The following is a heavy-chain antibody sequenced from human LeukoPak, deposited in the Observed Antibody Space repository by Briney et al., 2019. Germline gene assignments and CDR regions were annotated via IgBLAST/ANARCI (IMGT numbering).Heavy chain of an antibody. J-gene: IGHJ6*02. Sequence: SETLSLTCAVYGGSFGGYYWSWIRQPPGKGLEWIGEINHSGSTNYNPSLKSRVTISVDTSKNQFSLKLSSVTAADTAVYYCARPLSCGGSMDVWGQGTTVTVSS. CDR2: INHSGST. D-gene: IGHD2-15*01. V-gene: IGHV4-34*01. CDR1: GGSFGGYY. CDR3: ARPLSCGGSMDV.